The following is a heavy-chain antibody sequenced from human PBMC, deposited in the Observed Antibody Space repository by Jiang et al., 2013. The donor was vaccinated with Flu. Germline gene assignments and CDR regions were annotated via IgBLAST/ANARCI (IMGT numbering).Heavy chain of an antibody. CDR1: GFTFSSYG. V-gene: IGHV3-30*18. CDR2: ISYDGSNK. CDR3: AKDLAPPDY. Sequence: VQLLESGGGVVQPGRSLRLSCAASGFTFSSYGMHWVRQAPGKGLEWVAVISYDGSNKYYADSVKGRFTISRDNSKNTLYLQMNSLRAEDTAVYYCAKDLAPPDYWGQGTLVTVSS. J-gene: IGHJ4*02.